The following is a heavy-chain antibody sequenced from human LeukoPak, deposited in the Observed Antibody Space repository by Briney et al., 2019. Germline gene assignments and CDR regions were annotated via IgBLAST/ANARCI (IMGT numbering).Heavy chain of an antibody. CDR3: ARVSRRHTLDY. V-gene: IGHV4-59*01. Sequence: PSETQSLTCIVSNGSLSTYYWSWIRQPPGKGLEWIGYIDYSGSTNYNPSLKSRVTMSLDTSKNHFSLRLSSVTAADSAVYYCARVSRRHTLDYWGQGTLVTVSS. CDR1: NGSLSTYY. J-gene: IGHJ4*02. CDR2: IDYSGST.